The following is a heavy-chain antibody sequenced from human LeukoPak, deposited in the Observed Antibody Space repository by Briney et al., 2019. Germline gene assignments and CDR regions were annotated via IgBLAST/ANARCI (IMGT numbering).Heavy chain of an antibody. V-gene: IGHV1-2*02. Sequence: EASVKVSCKASGSTFTGYYMHWVRQAPGEGLEWMGWINPNSGGTNYEQKFQGRVTMTRDTSISTAYMELSRLRSDDTAVYYCARVLNDSSGYNYPYWGQGTLVTVSS. J-gene: IGHJ4*02. D-gene: IGHD3-22*01. CDR1: GSTFTGYY. CDR3: ARVLNDSSGYNYPY. CDR2: INPNSGGT.